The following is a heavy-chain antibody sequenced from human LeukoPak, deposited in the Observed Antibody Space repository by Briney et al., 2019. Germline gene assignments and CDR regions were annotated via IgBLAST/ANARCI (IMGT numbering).Heavy chain of an antibody. CDR2: ISWNSGSI. D-gene: IGHD6-13*01. Sequence: GGSLRLSCAASGFTFDDYAMHWVRQAPGKGLEWVSGISWNSGSIGYADSVKGRFTISRDNAKNSLYLQMNSLRAEDTALYYCARGGYSSSWYMDVWGKGTTVTVSS. CDR3: ARGGYSSSWYMDV. V-gene: IGHV3-9*01. CDR1: GFTFDDYA. J-gene: IGHJ6*03.